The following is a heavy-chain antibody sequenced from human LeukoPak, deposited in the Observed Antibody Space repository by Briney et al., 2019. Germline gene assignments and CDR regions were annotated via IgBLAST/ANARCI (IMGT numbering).Heavy chain of an antibody. CDR3: ARTGSSSGYYYHGMDV. D-gene: IGHD6-6*01. CDR1: GFTFSSYW. Sequence: GGSLRLSCAASGFTFSSYWMHWVRQAPGKGLVWVSRLNSDGSSTNYADSVKGRFTSSGDNAKNTLYLQMNSLRAEDTAVYYCARTGSSSGYYYHGMDVWGQGTTVTVSS. CDR2: LNSDGSST. J-gene: IGHJ6*02. V-gene: IGHV3-74*01.